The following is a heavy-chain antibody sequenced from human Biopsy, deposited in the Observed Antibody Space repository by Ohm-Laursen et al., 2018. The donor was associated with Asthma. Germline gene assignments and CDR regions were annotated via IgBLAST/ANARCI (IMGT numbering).Heavy chain of an antibody. Sequence: SLRLSCAASRFTYEMHWVRQAPGKGLEWVAVVSYDGGVAHYADSMKGRFTISRDNAKSTLYLQMNRLRTDYTAVYYCTKRRGYSDLTDFDHWGQGTLVTVSS. CDR2: VSYDGGVA. CDR1: RFTYE. D-gene: IGHD3-3*01. CDR3: TKRRGYSDLTDFDH. J-gene: IGHJ4*02. V-gene: IGHV3-30*18.